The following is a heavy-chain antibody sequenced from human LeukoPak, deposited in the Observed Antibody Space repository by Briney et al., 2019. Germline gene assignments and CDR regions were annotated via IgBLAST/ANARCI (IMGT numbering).Heavy chain of an antibody. CDR1: GFTFRSYS. J-gene: IGHJ5*02. CDR3: ARDSRYYNSSGYYLEWFDP. V-gene: IGHV3-48*04. D-gene: IGHD3-22*01. Sequence: PGGSLRLSCAASGFTFRSYSMNWVRQAPGKGLEWLSYISPSDATLYYADSVKGRFTISRDNAKNSLYLEMNSLRAEDTAVYYCARDSRYYNSSGYYLEWFDPWGQGTLVTVSS. CDR2: ISPSDATL.